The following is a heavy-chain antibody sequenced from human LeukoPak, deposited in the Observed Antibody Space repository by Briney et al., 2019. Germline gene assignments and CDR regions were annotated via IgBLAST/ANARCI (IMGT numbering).Heavy chain of an antibody. CDR2: INPNSGGT. V-gene: IGHV1-2*06. CDR1: GYTFTGYY. J-gene: IGHJ5*02. D-gene: IGHD2-2*01. Sequence: ASVKVSCKASGYTFTGYYMHWVRQAPGQGPEWMGRINPNSGGTNYAQKFQGRVTMTRDTSISTAYMELSRLRSDDTAVYYCARDRYCSSTSCYAAGWFDPWGQGTLVTVSS. CDR3: ARDRYCSSTSCYAAGWFDP.